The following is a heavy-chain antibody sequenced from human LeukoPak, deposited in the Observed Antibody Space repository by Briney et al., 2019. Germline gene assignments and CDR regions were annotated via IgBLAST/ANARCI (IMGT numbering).Heavy chain of an antibody. V-gene: IGHV4-4*07. Sequence: RSSETLSLTCTVSGGSISSYYWSWIRQPAGKGLEWIGRIYTSGSTNYNASLKSRVSMSVDMSKNQFSLKLSSVTAADTAVFYCARENSGSYREFDYWGQGTLVTVSS. CDR3: ARENSGSYREFDY. D-gene: IGHD1-26*01. CDR1: GGSISSYY. J-gene: IGHJ4*02. CDR2: IYTSGST.